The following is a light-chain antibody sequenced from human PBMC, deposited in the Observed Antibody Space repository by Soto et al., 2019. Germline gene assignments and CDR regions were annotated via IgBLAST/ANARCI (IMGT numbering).Light chain of an antibody. CDR1: QSITTW. CDR3: HHYKMYSPWT. CDR2: DVS. J-gene: IGKJ1*01. Sequence: DIQMTQSPSTVSAYVGDSVTITCRASQSITTWLAWYQQRPGKAPKLLIYDVSSLQSGVPSRCSGSGSWTEFTLTLISLQPDDFATYYCHHYKMYSPWTFGQGTKVEIK. V-gene: IGKV1-5*01.